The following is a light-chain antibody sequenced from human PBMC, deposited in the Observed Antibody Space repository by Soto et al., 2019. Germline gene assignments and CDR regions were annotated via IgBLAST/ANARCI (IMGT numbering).Light chain of an antibody. J-gene: IGLJ1*01. CDR1: SSDIGGYDF. Sequence: QSVLTQPASVSGSPGQSITISCTGTSSDIGGYDFVSWYQQHPGKAPKLLIYDVSNRPSGVPNRFSGSKSGNTASLTISGLQGEDEADYYCSSYTSSSAPVFGTGTKVTVL. V-gene: IGLV2-14*03. CDR3: SSYTSSSAPV. CDR2: DVS.